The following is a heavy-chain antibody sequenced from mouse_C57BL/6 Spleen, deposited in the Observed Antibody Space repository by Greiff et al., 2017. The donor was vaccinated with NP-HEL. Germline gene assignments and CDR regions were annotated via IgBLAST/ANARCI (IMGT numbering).Heavy chain of an antibody. CDR1: GYTFTGYW. V-gene: IGHV1-9*01. CDR2: ILPGSGST. Sequence: VQLQQSGAELMKPGASVKLSCKATGYTFTGYWIEWVKQRPGHGLEWIGEILPGSGSTNYNEKFKGKATFTADTSSNTAYMQLSSLTTEDSAIYYCARKRTYYSNYEDAMDYWGQGTSVTVSS. CDR3: ARKRTYYSNYEDAMDY. D-gene: IGHD2-5*01. J-gene: IGHJ4*01.